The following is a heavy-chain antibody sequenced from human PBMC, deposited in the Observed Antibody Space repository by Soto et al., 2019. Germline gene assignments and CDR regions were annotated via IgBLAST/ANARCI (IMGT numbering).Heavy chain of an antibody. CDR3: ARIRKAPAAPFDY. CDR2: IYYSGST. J-gene: IGHJ4*02. D-gene: IGHD2-2*01. CDR1: GGSISSGGYY. V-gene: IGHV4-31*01. Sequence: PSETLSLTCTVSGGSISSGGYYWSWIRQHPGKGLEWIGYIYYSGSTYYNPSLKSQVTISVDTPKNQFSLKLSSVTAADTAVYYCARIRKAPAAPFDYWGQGTLVTVSS.